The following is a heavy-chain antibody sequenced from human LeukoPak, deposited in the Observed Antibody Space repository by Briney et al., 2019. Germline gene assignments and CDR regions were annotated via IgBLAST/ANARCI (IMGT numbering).Heavy chain of an antibody. V-gene: IGHV3-23*01. CDR3: ARSRGARGVIIIPGDY. CDR2: ISAGGGTT. CDR1: GFTFSNSA. Sequence: GGSLRLSCAASGFTFSNSAMSWVRQAPGKGLEWVSTISAGGGTTYYADSVRGRFTISRDNAKNSLYLQMNSLRAEDTAVYYCARSRGARGVIIIPGDYWGQGTLVTVSS. J-gene: IGHJ4*02. D-gene: IGHD3-10*01.